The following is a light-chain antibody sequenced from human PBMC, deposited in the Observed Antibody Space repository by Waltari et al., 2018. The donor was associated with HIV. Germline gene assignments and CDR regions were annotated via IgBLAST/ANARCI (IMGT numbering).Light chain of an antibody. Sequence: IVMTQSPDSLAVSVREGATHNYMYRQSVLFRSNNKTYLAWYQQKLGQPPRLLIYWASTREFAVPDRFSGSGSGADFTLTISSLQAEDVAVYYCQQYYSIPLTFGGGTKVEIK. J-gene: IGKJ4*01. CDR3: QQYYSIPLT. V-gene: IGKV4-1*01. CDR1: QSVLFRSNNKTY. CDR2: WAS.